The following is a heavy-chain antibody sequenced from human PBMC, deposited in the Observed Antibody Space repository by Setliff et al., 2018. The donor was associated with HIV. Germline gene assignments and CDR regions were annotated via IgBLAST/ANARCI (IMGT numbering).Heavy chain of an antibody. D-gene: IGHD6-13*01. CDR1: GYTFTSYG. J-gene: IGHJ4*02. Sequence: ASVKVSCKASGYTFTSYGITWVRQAPGQGLEWMGWISPYNGNTNYAQKLQGRVTMTTDTSTSTAYMELRSLRSDDTAVYYCARLRIGSSSWRQLDYWGQGTLVTVLL. V-gene: IGHV1-18*01. CDR3: ARLRIGSSSWRQLDY. CDR2: ISPYNGNT.